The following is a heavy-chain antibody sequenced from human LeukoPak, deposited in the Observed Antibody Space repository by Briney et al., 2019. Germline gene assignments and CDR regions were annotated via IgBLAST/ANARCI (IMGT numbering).Heavy chain of an antibody. J-gene: IGHJ4*02. CDR3: ARGPARPTYGDYYYFDY. V-gene: IGHV1-8*01. D-gene: IGHD4-17*01. Sequence: ASVKVSCKASGYTFTSYDINWVRQATGQGLEWMGWMNPNSGNTGYAQKFQGRVTMTRNTSISTAYMELSSLRSEDTAVYYCARGPARPTYGDYYYFDYWGQGTLVTVSS. CDR1: GYTFTSYD. CDR2: MNPNSGNT.